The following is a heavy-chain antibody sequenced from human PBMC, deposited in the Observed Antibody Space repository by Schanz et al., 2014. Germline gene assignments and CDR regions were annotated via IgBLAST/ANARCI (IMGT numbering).Heavy chain of an antibody. J-gene: IGHJ4*02. CDR3: ARGYGDSPTDF. V-gene: IGHV1-18*01. CDR1: RYTFNTYG. Sequence: QGQLVQSGPEVKEPGASVKVSCEASRYTFNTYGLNWVRQAPGQGLEWMGWISPYTGNTHYFDKMEGRVTMTTDTSTSTAYMELRSLRSDDTAVYYCARGYGDSPTDFWGQGTLVTVSS. CDR2: ISPYTGNT. D-gene: IGHD4-17*01.